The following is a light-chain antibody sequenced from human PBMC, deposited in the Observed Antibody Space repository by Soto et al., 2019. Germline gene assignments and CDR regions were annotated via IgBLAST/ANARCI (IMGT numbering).Light chain of an antibody. V-gene: IGKV3-11*01. J-gene: IGKJ1*01. Sequence: EIVLTQSPATLSLSPGERATFSCRASQGVWVYIAWYQQKPGQAPRLLIYGASTRATGIPARFSGSGSETDFTLTISSLEPEDSAVYYCEQYNNWPRTFGQGTKVDIK. CDR2: GAS. CDR1: QGVWVY. CDR3: EQYNNWPRT.